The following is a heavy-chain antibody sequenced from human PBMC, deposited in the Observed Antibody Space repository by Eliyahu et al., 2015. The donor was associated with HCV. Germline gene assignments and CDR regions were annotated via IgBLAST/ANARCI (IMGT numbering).Heavy chain of an antibody. CDR3: ARDKLGGKFDY. J-gene: IGHJ4*02. D-gene: IGHD1-1*01. Sequence: QVQLVQSGAEVKKPXASXKVSCKASGYTFTSYYMHWXRQAPGQGLEWMGIINPSGGSTTYXQKFQGRVTMTRDTSTSTVYMQLSSLRSEDTAVYYCARDKLGGKFDYWGQGTLVTVSS. CDR1: GYTFTSYY. V-gene: IGHV1-46*01. CDR2: INPSGGST.